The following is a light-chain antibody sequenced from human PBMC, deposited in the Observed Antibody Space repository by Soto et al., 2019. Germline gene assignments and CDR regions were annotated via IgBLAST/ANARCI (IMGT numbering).Light chain of an antibody. CDR3: KLYKNRPPWT. CDR2: GAS. Sequence: EIVMTQSPATLSVSPGERATLSCRASQSVNNNLAWYQQKPGQAPRLLIYGASTRVTGIPARFSGSGPGIEFPLTIISLQSEDFVVYYCKLYKNRPPWTFGQRAKGEVK. CDR1: QSVNNN. V-gene: IGKV3-15*01. J-gene: IGKJ1*01.